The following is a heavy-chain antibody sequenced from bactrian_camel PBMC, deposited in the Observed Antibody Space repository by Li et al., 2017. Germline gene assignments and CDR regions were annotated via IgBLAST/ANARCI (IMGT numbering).Heavy chain of an antibody. CDR1: SYTSRPYC. Sequence: HVQLVESGGGAVQTGGSLRLTCEAISYTSRPYCMAWFRQAPGKEPEGVATIYTGDGSAYYGDSVKGRFTISQDNVKNTVYLQMNSLKSEDTAVYYCAAIPRREVMVLYTCEGRGTQVTVS. D-gene: IGHD2*01. CDR2: IYTGDGSA. J-gene: IGHJ4*01. V-gene: IGHV3S1*01.